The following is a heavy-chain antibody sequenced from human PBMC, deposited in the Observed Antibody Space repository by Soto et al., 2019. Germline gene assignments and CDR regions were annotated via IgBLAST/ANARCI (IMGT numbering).Heavy chain of an antibody. CDR2: IIPILGIA. V-gene: IGHV1-69*02. D-gene: IGHD3-22*01. CDR3: AAYYYDSSGYFRLLGDAFDI. J-gene: IGHJ3*02. CDR1: GGTFSSYT. Sequence: QVQLVQSGAEVKKPGSSVKVSCKASGGTFSSYTISWVRQAPGQGLEWMGRIIPILGIANYAQKFQGRVTITADKSTSTAYMELSSLRSEDTAVYYCAAYYYDSSGYFRLLGDAFDIWGHGTMVTVSS.